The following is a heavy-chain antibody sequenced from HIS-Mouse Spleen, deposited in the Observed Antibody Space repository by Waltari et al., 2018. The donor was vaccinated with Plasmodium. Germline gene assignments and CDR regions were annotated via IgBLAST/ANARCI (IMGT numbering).Heavy chain of an antibody. CDR3: ARGRRTGDGPDY. V-gene: IGHV4-34*01. Sequence: QVQLQQWGAGLLKPSETLSLTCAGYGGSFRGYYWSWIRQPPGKGLEWIGEINHSGSTNYNPSLKSRVTISVDTSKNQFSLKLSSVTAADTAVYYCARGRRTGDGPDYWGQGTLVTVSS. CDR1: GGSFRGYY. D-gene: IGHD7-27*01. J-gene: IGHJ4*02. CDR2: INHSGST.